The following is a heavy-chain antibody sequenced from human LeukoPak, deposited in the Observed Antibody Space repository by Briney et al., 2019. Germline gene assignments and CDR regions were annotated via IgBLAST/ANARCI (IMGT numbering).Heavy chain of an antibody. V-gene: IGHV3-21*01. J-gene: IGHJ3*02. CDR3: ASGRNMGITGTTGAFDI. Sequence: GGSLRLSCAASGFTFSSYSMNRVRQAPGKGLEWVSSITSSGSYIYYADSVKGRFTISRDNAKNSLYLQMNSLRDEDTAVYYCASGRNMGITGTTGAFDIWGQGTMVTVSS. D-gene: IGHD1-7*01. CDR1: GFTFSSYS. CDR2: ITSSGSYI.